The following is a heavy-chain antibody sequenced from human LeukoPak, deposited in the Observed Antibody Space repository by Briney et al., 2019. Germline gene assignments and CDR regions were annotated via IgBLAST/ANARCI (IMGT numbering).Heavy chain of an antibody. D-gene: IGHD3-9*01. CDR1: GYRFTIYG. CDR3: ARGGDGDILTGLVFDY. V-gene: IGHV1-18*01. Sequence: GASVTVSCKASGYRFTIYGISWVRQAPGQGLEWMGWISAYNGNTNYAQKLQGRVTMTTDTSTSTAYMELRSLRSDDTAVYYCARGGDGDILTGLVFDYWGQGTLVTVSS. CDR2: ISAYNGNT. J-gene: IGHJ4*02.